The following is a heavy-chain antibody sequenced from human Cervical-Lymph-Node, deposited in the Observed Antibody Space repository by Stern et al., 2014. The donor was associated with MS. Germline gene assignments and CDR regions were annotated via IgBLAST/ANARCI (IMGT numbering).Heavy chain of an antibody. CDR3: ARLRGGGPRNAFDL. CDR2: ITNSGRTT. Sequence: EVQLVESGGGLVQPGGSLRLSCAASGFTFSSSFMIWVRQAPGKGLEWISYITNSGRTTSYADSVKGRFTVSRDNDENSLYLYMNSLRDEDTAVYYCARLRGGGPRNAFDLWGQGTVVTVSS. D-gene: IGHD2-21*01. CDR1: GFTFSSSF. J-gene: IGHJ3*01. V-gene: IGHV3-48*02.